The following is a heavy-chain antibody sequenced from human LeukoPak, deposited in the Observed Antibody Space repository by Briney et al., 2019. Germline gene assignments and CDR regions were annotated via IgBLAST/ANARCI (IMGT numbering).Heavy chain of an antibody. Sequence: SETLSLTCAVYGGSFSGYYWSWIRQPPGKGLEWIGEINHSGSTNYNPSLKSRVTISVDTSKNQFSLKLSSVTAADTAVYYCARARLISSGWCGPICWFDPWGQGTLVTVSS. D-gene: IGHD6-19*01. CDR3: ARARLISSGWCGPICWFDP. J-gene: IGHJ5*02. V-gene: IGHV4-34*01. CDR1: GGSFSGYY. CDR2: INHSGST.